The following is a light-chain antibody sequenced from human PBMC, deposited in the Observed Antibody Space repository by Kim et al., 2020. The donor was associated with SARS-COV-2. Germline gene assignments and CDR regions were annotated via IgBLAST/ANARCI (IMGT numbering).Light chain of an antibody. CDR2: KDT. J-gene: IGLJ2*01. CDR1: KLGNKY. CDR3: QAWDSSTVI. Sequence: SYELTQPPSVSVSPGQTASITCSGDKLGNKYVCWYQQKAGQSPDLVIYKDTKRPSGIPERFSGSNSGNTATLTISRTQAMDEADYYCQAWDSSTVIFGGGTQLTVL. V-gene: IGLV3-1*01.